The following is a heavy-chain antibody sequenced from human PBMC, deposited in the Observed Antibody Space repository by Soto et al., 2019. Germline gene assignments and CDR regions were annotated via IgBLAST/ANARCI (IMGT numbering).Heavy chain of an antibody. Sequence: QVQLVESGGGVVQPGRSLRLSCAASGFTFSNYGMHWVRQAPGKGLEWVAHTSYDDSNKYYADSVKGRFTISRDNSKNTLSLHMDSLRADDTTIYYCARDRTSSSSFYYGVDVWDQGTAVTVSS. CDR1: GFTFSNYG. D-gene: IGHD6-6*01. V-gene: IGHV3-30*03. CDR2: TSYDDSNK. CDR3: ARDRTSSSSFYYGVDV. J-gene: IGHJ6*02.